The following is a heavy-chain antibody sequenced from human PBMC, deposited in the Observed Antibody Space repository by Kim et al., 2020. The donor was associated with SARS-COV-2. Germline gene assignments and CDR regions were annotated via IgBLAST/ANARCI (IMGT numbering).Heavy chain of an antibody. D-gene: IGHD1-26*01. CDR2: VFQSGRT. V-gene: IGHV4-59*13. J-gene: IGHJ6*01. CDR1: GASINTFY. CDR3: ARDWGISGTDFHYFYGLDV. Sequence: SETLSLSCTVSGASINTFYWSWLRQAPGKGLEWIGYVFQSGRTKYNPSLKSRVTISLDTPKNQVSLKLKSVTAADTAIYFCARDWGISGTDFHYFYGLDV.